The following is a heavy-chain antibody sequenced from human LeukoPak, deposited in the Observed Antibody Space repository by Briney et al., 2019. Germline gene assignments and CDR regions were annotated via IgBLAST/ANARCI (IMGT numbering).Heavy chain of an antibody. D-gene: IGHD3-10*01. CDR2: MTPNSGNT. Sequence: GASVKVSCKASGYTFTSSDINWVRQATGQGLEWMGWMTPNSGNTGYAQKFQGRVTMTEDTSTDTAYMELSSLRSEDTAVYYCATVNVLLWFGEFVLDYWGQGTLVTVSS. V-gene: IGHV1-8*01. CDR3: ATVNVLLWFGEFVLDY. CDR1: GYTFTSSD. J-gene: IGHJ4*02.